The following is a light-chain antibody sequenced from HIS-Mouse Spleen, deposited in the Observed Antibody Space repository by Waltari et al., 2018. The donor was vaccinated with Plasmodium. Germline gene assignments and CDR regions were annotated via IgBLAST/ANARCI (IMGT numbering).Light chain of an antibody. J-gene: IGLJ3*02. CDR3: YSTDSSGNHRV. CDR1: ALPKKY. CDR2: EDS. Sequence: SYELTQPPSVSVSPGQTARIPCSGDALPKKYASWYQQKSVQAPVLVIYEDSKRPSGIPERFSGSSSGTMATLTISGAQVEDEADYYCYSTDSSGNHRVFGGGTKLTVL. V-gene: IGLV3-10*01.